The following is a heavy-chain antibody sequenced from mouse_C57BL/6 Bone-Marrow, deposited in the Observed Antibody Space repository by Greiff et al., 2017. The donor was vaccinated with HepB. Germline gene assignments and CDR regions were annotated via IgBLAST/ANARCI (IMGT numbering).Heavy chain of an antibody. CDR3: TTRGLLRFLFDY. D-gene: IGHD1-1*01. CDR1: GFNIKDYY. J-gene: IGHJ2*01. Sequence: EVQLQESGAELVRPGASVKLSCTASGFNIKDYYMHWVKQRPEQGLGWIGRIDPEAGDTDYAPKFPGKATMTADTSSNTAYLQLSSLTSEDTAVYYCTTRGLLRFLFDYWGQGTTLTVSS. CDR2: IDPEAGDT. V-gene: IGHV14-1*01.